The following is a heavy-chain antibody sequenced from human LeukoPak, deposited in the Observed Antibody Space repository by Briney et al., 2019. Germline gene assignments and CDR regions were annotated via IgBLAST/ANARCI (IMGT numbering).Heavy chain of an antibody. CDR1: GYSFTSYW. CDR2: IYPGDSDT. Sequence: GESLKISCKGSGYSFTSYWIGWVRPMPGKGLEWMGIIYPGDSDTRYSPSFQGQVTISADKSISTAYLQWSSLKASDTAMYYCARLGIAAAVTRWFDPWGQGTLVTVSS. CDR3: ARLGIAAAVTRWFDP. V-gene: IGHV5-51*01. J-gene: IGHJ5*02. D-gene: IGHD6-13*01.